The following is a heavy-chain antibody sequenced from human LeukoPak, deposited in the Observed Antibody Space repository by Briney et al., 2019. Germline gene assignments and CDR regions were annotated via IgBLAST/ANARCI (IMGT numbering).Heavy chain of an antibody. V-gene: IGHV1-69*13. CDR2: IIPIFGTA. D-gene: IGHD4-11*01. J-gene: IGHJ4*02. CDR1: GGTFSSYA. CDR3: ARGRRDRAYSNYLPLDY. Sequence: GASVKVSCKASGGTFSSYAISWVRQAPGQGLEWMGGIIPIFGTANYAQKFQGRVTITADESTSTAYMELSSLRSEDTAVYYCARGRRDRAYSNYLPLDYWGQGTLVTVSS.